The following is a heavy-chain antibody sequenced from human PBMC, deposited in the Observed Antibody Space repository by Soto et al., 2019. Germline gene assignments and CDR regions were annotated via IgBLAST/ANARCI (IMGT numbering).Heavy chain of an antibody. J-gene: IGHJ6*02. V-gene: IGHV4-59*01. CDR1: GGSISSYY. CDR3: ARDSNWNYGDYYGMDV. D-gene: IGHD1-7*01. CDR2: IYYSGST. Sequence: PSETLSLTCTVSGGSISSYYWSWIRQPPGKGLEWIGYIYYSGSTNYNPPLKSRVTISVDTSKNQFSLKLSSVTAADTAVYYCARDSNWNYGDYYGMDVWGQGTTVTVSS.